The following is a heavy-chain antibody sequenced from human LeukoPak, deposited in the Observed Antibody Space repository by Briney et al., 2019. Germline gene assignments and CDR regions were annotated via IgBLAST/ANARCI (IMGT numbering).Heavy chain of an antibody. J-gene: IGHJ4*02. D-gene: IGHD6-19*01. V-gene: IGHV1-69*04. CDR2: IIPILGIA. CDR3: ARTSGWSYYFDF. Sequence: SVKVSCKASGGTFSSYAISWVRQAPGQGLEWMGRIIPILGIANYAQKFQGRVTITADKSTSTAYMELSSLRSEDTAVYYCARTSGWSYYFDFWGQGTLVTVSS. CDR1: GGTFSSYA.